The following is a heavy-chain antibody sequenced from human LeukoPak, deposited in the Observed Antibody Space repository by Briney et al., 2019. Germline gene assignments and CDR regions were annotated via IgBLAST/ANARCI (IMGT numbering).Heavy chain of an antibody. J-gene: IGHJ6*02. D-gene: IGHD2-21*02. CDR1: GGSISSGGYS. Sequence: SETLSLTCAVSGGSISSGGYSWSWIRQPPGKGLEWIGYIYHSGSTYYNPSLKSRVTISVDTSKNQFSLKLSSVTAADTAVYYCARDRYCGGDCYSHYGMDVWGQGTTVTVSS. CDR2: IYHSGST. V-gene: IGHV4-30-2*05. CDR3: ARDRYCGGDCYSHYGMDV.